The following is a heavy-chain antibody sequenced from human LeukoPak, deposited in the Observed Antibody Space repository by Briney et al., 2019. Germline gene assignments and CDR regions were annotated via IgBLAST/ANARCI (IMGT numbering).Heavy chain of an antibody. Sequence: GGSLRLSCAASGSTFSDYYMSWIRQAPGKGLEWVSYISSSGSTIYYADSVKGRFTISRDNTKNSLSLQMSSLRAGDTALYHCARGRLRLGSFSLNYLYGMDVWGQGTTVTVSS. CDR1: GSTFSDYY. D-gene: IGHD1-26*01. CDR2: ISSSGSTI. CDR3: ARGRLRLGSFSLNYLYGMDV. V-gene: IGHV3-11*01. J-gene: IGHJ6*02.